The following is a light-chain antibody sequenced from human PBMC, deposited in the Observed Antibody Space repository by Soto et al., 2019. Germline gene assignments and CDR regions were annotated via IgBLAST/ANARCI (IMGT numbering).Light chain of an antibody. CDR3: SSYASNGDVL. CDR1: SSDVGTYEY. CDR2: DVS. Sequence: QSVLTQPASVSGSPGQSITISCTGTSSDVGTYEYVSWYQHHPGKAPKLMIYDVSTRPSGVSDRFSGSKSGNTASLTISGLQAEDEADYYCSSYASNGDVLFGGGTKVTVL. V-gene: IGLV2-14*03. J-gene: IGLJ2*01.